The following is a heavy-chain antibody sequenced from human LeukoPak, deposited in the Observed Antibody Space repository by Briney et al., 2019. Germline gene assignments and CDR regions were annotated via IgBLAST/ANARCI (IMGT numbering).Heavy chain of an antibody. Sequence: ASVKVSCTASGYTFTSYYMHWVRQAPGQGLEWMGIINPSGGSTSYAQKFQGRVTMTRDTSASIVYMDLSSLRSDDTAVYYCAREDYGMDVWGQGTTVTVSS. CDR3: AREDYGMDV. CDR1: GYTFTSYY. CDR2: INPSGGST. J-gene: IGHJ6*02. V-gene: IGHV1-46*01.